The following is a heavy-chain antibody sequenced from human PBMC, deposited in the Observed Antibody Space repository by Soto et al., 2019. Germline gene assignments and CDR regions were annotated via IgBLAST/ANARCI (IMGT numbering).Heavy chain of an antibody. Sequence: QLQLQESGPGLVKPSETLSLTCTVSGGSISSSSYYWGWIRQPPGKGLEWIGSIYYSGSTYYNPSLKGRVTISVDTSKNLCSLKLSSVTAADTAVYYCASLPGDYGDYFNWFDPWGQGTLVTVSS. D-gene: IGHD4-17*01. V-gene: IGHV4-39*01. CDR2: IYYSGST. CDR3: ASLPGDYGDYFNWFDP. J-gene: IGHJ5*02. CDR1: GGSISSSSYY.